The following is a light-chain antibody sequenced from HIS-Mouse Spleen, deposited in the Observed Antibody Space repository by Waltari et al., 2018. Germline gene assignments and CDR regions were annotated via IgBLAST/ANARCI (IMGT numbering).Light chain of an antibody. CDR1: KGISSY. V-gene: IGKV1-9*01. Sequence: DIQLTQSPSFLSASVGDRVTITCRASKGISSYLAWYQQKPGKAPKLLIYAASTLQSGVPSMFSGSGSGTEFTLTISSLQPEDFATYYCQQLNSYPPTFGQGTKVEIK. CDR3: QQLNSYPPT. J-gene: IGKJ1*01. CDR2: AAS.